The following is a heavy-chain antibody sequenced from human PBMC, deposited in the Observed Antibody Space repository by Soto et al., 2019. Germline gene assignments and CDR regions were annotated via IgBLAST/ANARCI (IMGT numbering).Heavy chain of an antibody. J-gene: IGHJ4*02. D-gene: IGHD3-22*01. CDR1: GITVSTNY. CDR3: GGGGGGGYYDSSGYMGV. Sequence: EVQLVETGGGLIQPGGSLRLSCAASGITVSTNYMSWVRQAPGKGLEWVSVIYSDGKTFYADSVKGRFTISRDNSQNRVSLKMNRGRAEGTAVFYGGGGGGGGYYDSSGYMGVWGQGTLVTVSS. CDR2: IYSDGKT. V-gene: IGHV3-53*02.